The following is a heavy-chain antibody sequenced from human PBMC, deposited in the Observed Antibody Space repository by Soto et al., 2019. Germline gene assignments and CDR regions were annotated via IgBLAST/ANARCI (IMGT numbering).Heavy chain of an antibody. CDR3: ARDKGIAASVGMDV. CDR2: INAGNGNT. Sequence: ASVKVSCKASGYTFTSYAMHWVRQAPGQRLEWMGWINAGNGNTKYSQKFQGRVTITRDTSASTAYMELSRLRSDDTAVYYCARDKGIAASVGMDVWGQGTTVTVSS. CDR1: GYTFTSYA. J-gene: IGHJ6*02. D-gene: IGHD6-13*01. V-gene: IGHV1-3*01.